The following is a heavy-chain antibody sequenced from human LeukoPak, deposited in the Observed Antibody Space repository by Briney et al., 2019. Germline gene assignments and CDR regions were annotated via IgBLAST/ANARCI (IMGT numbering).Heavy chain of an antibody. CDR1: GGSISSYY. Sequence: PSETLSLTCTVSGGSISSYYWSWVQQPPAKGLEWIGYIYYSGSTNYNPSLKSRVTISVDTSKNQFSLELSSVTAADTAVYYCARGRSSSWYFDNYYMDVWGKGTTVTVSS. D-gene: IGHD6-13*01. J-gene: IGHJ6*03. CDR3: ARGRSSSWYFDNYYMDV. CDR2: IYYSGST. V-gene: IGHV4-59*01.